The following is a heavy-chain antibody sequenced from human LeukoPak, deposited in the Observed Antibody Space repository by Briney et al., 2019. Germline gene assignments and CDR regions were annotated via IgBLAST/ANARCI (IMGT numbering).Heavy chain of an antibody. CDR3: AKVETEAGGILRGFDG. V-gene: IGHV3-23*01. CDR1: GFTFSSYA. J-gene: IGHJ4*02. D-gene: IGHD6-13*01. Sequence: AGGSLSLSCAASGFTFSSYAMSWVRQAPGKGLEWVWGIHGSGGSTYYADFVKRRFTIDKNHSNNTLYIQSSSLRAEETAVYYWAKVETEAGGILRGFDGWGQGTLVTVSS. CDR2: IHGSGGST.